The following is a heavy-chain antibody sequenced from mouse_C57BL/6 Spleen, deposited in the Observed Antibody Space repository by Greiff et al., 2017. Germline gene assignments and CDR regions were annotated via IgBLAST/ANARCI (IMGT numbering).Heavy chain of an antibody. CDR1: GYAFSSSW. D-gene: IGHD2-2*01. Sequence: QVQLKESGPELVKPGASVKISCKASGYAFSSSWMNWVKQRPGKGLEWIGRIYPGDGDTNYNGKFKGKATLTADKSSSTAYMQLSSLTSEDSAVYFCARPLYGYDGFDYWGQGTTLTVSS. CDR2: IYPGDGDT. J-gene: IGHJ2*01. V-gene: IGHV1-82*01. CDR3: ARPLYGYDGFDY.